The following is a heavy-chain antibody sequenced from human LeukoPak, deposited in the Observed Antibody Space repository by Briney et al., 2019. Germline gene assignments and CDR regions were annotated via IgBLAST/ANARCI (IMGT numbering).Heavy chain of an antibody. J-gene: IGHJ2*01. Sequence: SETLSLTCTVSGGSISSSSYYWGWIRQPPGKGLEWIGSIYYGGSTYYNPSLKSRVTISVDTSKNQFSLKLSSVTAADTAVYYCARCPSSGWYLEYWYFDLWGRGTLVTVSS. CDR2: IYYGGST. CDR3: ARCPSSGWYLEYWYFDL. D-gene: IGHD6-19*01. CDR1: GGSISSSSYY. V-gene: IGHV4-39*01.